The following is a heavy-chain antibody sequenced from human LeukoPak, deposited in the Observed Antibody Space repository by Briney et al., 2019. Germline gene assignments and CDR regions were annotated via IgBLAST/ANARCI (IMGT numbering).Heavy chain of an antibody. CDR3: ARDREGDYIWGSYRPDWFDP. CDR1: GFTFSSYT. J-gene: IGHJ5*02. Sequence: PGGSLRLSCAASGFTFSSYTMNWVRQAPGKGLEEVSSISSSSYIYYADSVKGRFTISRDNAKNSLYLQMNSLRAEDTAVYYCARDREGDYIWGSYRPDWFDPWGQGTLVTVSS. D-gene: IGHD3-16*02. CDR2: ISSSSYI. V-gene: IGHV3-21*01.